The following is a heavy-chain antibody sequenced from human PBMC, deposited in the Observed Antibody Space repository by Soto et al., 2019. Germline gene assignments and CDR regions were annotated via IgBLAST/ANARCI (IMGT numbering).Heavy chain of an antibody. D-gene: IGHD2-15*01. CDR3: ATVIPATRYFAY. CDR2: IYHSGTT. V-gene: IGHV4-30-2*01. Sequence: LSLTCTVSGGSIGNDDYSWSWVRQPPGKGLEWIGYIYHSGTTYYNPSLTSRVTISVDGSNNQFSLKLTSMTAADTAVYYCATVIPATRYFAYWGQGILVTVSS. J-gene: IGHJ4*02. CDR1: GGSIGNDDYS.